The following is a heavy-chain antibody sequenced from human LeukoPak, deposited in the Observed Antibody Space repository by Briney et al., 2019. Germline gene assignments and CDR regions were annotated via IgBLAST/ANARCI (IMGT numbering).Heavy chain of an antibody. J-gene: IGHJ6*03. CDR1: GFTFSSYE. V-gene: IGHV3-48*03. CDR3: XXDPSYYYYDMDV. CDR2: ISSSGSTI. Sequence: GGSLRLSCAASGFTFSSYEMNWVRQAPGKGLEWVSYISSSGSTIYYADSVKGRFTISRDKAKNSLYLQMNSLRAEDTAVYYXXXDPSYYYYDMDVWGKGTTVTVSS.